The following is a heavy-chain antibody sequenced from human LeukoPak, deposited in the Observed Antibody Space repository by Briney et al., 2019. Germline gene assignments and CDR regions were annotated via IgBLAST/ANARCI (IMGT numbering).Heavy chain of an antibody. Sequence: SETLSLTCTVSGGSISSSSYYWGWIRQPPGKGLEWIGSIYYSGSTYYSPSLKSRVTISVDTSKNQFSLKLRSVSAADTAVYYCARSPLIPSGWLGFDYWGQGTLVTVSS. CDR1: GGSISSSSYY. CDR3: ARSPLIPSGWLGFDY. CDR2: IYYSGST. D-gene: IGHD6-19*01. V-gene: IGHV4-39*07. J-gene: IGHJ4*02.